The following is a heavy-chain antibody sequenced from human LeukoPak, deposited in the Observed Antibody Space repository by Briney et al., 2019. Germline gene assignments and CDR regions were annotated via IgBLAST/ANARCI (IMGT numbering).Heavy chain of an antibody. CDR3: AKVKTDILTADS. J-gene: IGHJ4*02. V-gene: IGHV3-30*02. CDR2: IRFDGSNT. CDR1: GFTFRLFG. Sequence: GGSLRLSCAASGFTFRLFGIHWVRQAPGKGLECVSFIRFDGSNTYHADSVKGRFTISRDNSKNTLYLQMNSLTSEDTAVYYCAKVKTDILTADSWGQGTLVTVSS. D-gene: IGHD3-9*01.